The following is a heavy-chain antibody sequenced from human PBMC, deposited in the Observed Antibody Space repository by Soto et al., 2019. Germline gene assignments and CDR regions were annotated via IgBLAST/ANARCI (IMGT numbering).Heavy chain of an antibody. Sequence: SDTLSLTCTVSGGSISSYYWSWIRQPPGKGLEWIGYIYYSGSTNYNPSLKSRVTISVDTSKNQFSLKLSSVTAADTAVYYCARGEVTDYYDSSGPHLDYWGQGTLVTVSS. CDR1: GGSISSYY. CDR3: ARGEVTDYYDSSGPHLDY. J-gene: IGHJ4*02. V-gene: IGHV4-59*01. CDR2: IYYSGST. D-gene: IGHD3-22*01.